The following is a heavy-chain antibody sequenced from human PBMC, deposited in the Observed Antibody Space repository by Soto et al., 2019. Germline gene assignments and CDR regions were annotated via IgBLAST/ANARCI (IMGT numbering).Heavy chain of an antibody. CDR2: ISSSGSTI. D-gene: IGHD2-2*01. CDR1: GFTFSSYE. V-gene: IGHV3-48*03. Sequence: GGSLRLSCAASGFTFSSYEMNWVRQAPGKGLEWVSYISSSGSTIYYADSVKGRFTISRDNAKNSLYLQMNSLRAEDTAVYYCARVSVVVPAATSPFDPWGQGTLVTVSS. J-gene: IGHJ5*02. CDR3: ARVSVVVPAATSPFDP.